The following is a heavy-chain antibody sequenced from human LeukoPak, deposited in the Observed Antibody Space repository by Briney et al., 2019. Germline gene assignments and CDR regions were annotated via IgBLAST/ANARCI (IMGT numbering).Heavy chain of an antibody. J-gene: IGHJ6*02. CDR2: IYYSGST. Sequence: TSQTLSLTCTVSGGSISSGDYYWSWIRQPPGKGLEWIGYIYYSGSTYYNPSLKSRVTISVDTSKNQFSLKLSSVTAADTAVYYCARDQGSPYYYYYGMDVWGQGTTVTVSS. CDR1: GGSISSGDYY. V-gene: IGHV4-30-4*01. CDR3: ARDQGSPYYYYYGMDV.